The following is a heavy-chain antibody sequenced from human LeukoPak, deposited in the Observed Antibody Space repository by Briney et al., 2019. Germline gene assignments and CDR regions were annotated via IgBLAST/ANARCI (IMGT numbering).Heavy chain of an antibody. V-gene: IGHV1-2*02. J-gene: IGHJ5*02. CDR1: GYTFTGYY. CDR2: INPNSGGT. CDR3: ASHGTTFGGVISP. D-gene: IGHD3-16*02. Sequence: ASVKVSCKASGYTFTGYYMHWVRQAPGQGLEGMGWINPNSGGTNYAQKFQGRVTMTRDTSISTAYMELSRLRSDDTAVYYCASHGTTFGGVISPWGQGTLVTVSS.